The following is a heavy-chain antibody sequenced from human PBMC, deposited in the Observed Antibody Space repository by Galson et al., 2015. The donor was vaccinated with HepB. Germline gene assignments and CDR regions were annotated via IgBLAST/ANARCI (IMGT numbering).Heavy chain of an antibody. CDR1: GFIFSSFG. J-gene: IGHJ4*02. V-gene: IGHV3-30*18. D-gene: IGHD3-10*01. CDR2: ISYDGSYK. CDR3: AKDREITMVRGVMMNY. Sequence: SLRLSCAAYGFIFSSFGLHWVRQAPGKGLEWVTFISYDGSYKNYAGSVKGRFTISRDNSKNTLYLQMNSLRAEDTAVYYCAKDREITMVRGVMMNYWGQGTLVTVSS.